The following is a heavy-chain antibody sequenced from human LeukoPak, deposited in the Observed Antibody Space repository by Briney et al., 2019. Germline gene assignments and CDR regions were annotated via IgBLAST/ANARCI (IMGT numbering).Heavy chain of an antibody. V-gene: IGHV5-51*01. CDR3: ARLYYYDSSGYSYFDL. J-gene: IGHJ2*01. CDR2: IYPGDSDT. D-gene: IGHD3-22*01. CDR1: GYSFTSYW. Sequence: GESLKISCKGSGYSFTSYWIGWVRQMPGKGLEWMGIIYPGDSDTRYSPSFQGKVTISADKSISTAYLQWSSLQASDTAMYYCARLYYYDSSGYSYFDLWGRGTLVTVCS.